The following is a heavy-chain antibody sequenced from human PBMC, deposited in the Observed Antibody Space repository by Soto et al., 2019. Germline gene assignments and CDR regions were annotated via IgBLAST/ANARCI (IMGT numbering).Heavy chain of an antibody. V-gene: IGHV3-74*01. J-gene: IGHJ3*01. Sequence: EVPLVESEGGLVQPGGSLRLSCAASGFTFSYYWMHWVRQAPGQGLVWVSRIHSDGSSTTYADSVKGRFTISRDNANNTLYLQMNSLRAEDTAVYYCARGDRGAFDLWGQGTMVTVSS. D-gene: IGHD2-21*02. CDR3: ARGDRGAFDL. CDR2: IHSDGSST. CDR1: GFTFSYYW.